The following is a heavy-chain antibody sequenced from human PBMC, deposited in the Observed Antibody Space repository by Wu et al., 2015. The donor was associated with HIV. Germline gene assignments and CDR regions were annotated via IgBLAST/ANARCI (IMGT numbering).Heavy chain of an antibody. CDR1: GYTFTDYF. Sequence: QVHLVQSGAEVKKPGASVKVSCKASGYTFTDYFVHWVRQAPGQNFEWMGWTNVNTGGTKYAPKSQGRVTMTRDTSISTAYIELSGLTSDDTAVYYCTRDELFRVDDAFDMWGQGTLVTVSS. J-gene: IGHJ3*02. V-gene: IGHV1-2*02. CDR3: TRDELFRVDDAFDM. CDR2: TNVNTGGT. D-gene: IGHD2-15*01.